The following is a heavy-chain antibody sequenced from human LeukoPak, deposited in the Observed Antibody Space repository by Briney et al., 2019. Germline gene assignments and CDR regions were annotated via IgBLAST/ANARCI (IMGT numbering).Heavy chain of an antibody. J-gene: IGHJ4*02. Sequence: GGSLRLSCAASGFRFSSFAMSWVRQVPGKGLEWVSAISGGGSNTYYAASVKGRFTISRDSSKNTLYLQMNSLRAEDTAIYYCAKDQGIDYGDQLHYWGQGTLVTVSS. D-gene: IGHD4-17*01. CDR2: ISGGGSNT. V-gene: IGHV3-23*01. CDR1: GFRFSSFA. CDR3: AKDQGIDYGDQLHY.